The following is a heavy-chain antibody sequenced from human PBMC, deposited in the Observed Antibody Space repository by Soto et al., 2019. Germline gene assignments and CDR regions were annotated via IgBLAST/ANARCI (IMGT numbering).Heavy chain of an antibody. J-gene: IGHJ6*02. CDR2: ISGSARGT. CDR1: GFTFSNYA. V-gene: IGHV3-23*01. D-gene: IGHD6-6*01. CDR3: AKEGGYSSSSLENYGMDV. Sequence: GGSLRLSCAASGFTFSNYAVSWVRQAPGKGLEWVSAISGSARGTYYADSGKGRFTISRDNSKNTLYLQMDSLRAEDTAVYYCAKEGGYSSSSLENYGMDVWGQGTTVTVSS.